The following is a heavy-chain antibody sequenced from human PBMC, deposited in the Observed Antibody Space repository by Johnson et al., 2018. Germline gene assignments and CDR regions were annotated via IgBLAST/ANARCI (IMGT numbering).Heavy chain of an antibody. CDR3: ARDWEEMATITRYFQH. CDR2: ISSNSAYI. J-gene: IGHJ1*01. CDR1: GFPFSRYT. Sequence: QLMESGLGLVTPWWSRRLSCAASGFPFSRYTLNWVRQAPGKGLEWVSSISSNSAYIYYADSVKGRFTITRDNAKNSLYLQMNSLRAEDTAVDYCARDWEEMATITRYFQHWGQGTLVTVSS. V-gene: IGHV3-21*01. D-gene: IGHD5-24*01.